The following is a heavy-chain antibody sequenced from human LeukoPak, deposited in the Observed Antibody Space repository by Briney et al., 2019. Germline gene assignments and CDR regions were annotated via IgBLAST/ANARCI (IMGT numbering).Heavy chain of an antibody. CDR2: ISGSGGST. V-gene: IGHV3-23*01. D-gene: IGHD3-10*01. CDR3: AKDHDYGSGSRYFDY. J-gene: IGHJ4*02. Sequence: QPGGSLRLSCAASGFTFSSYAMSWVRQAPGKGLEWVSAISGSGGSTYSADSVKGRFTISRDNSKNTLYLQMNSLRAEDAAVYYCAKDHDYGSGSRYFDYWGQGTLVTVSS. CDR1: GFTFSSYA.